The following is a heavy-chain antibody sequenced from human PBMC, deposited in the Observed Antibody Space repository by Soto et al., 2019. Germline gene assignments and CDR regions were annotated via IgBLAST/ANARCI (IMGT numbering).Heavy chain of an antibody. CDR1: GFTFSSYG. CDR2: IRSSSSYI. CDR3: ARDGSDYGDYLGYFDY. V-gene: IGHV3-21*01. Sequence: PGGSLRLSCAASGFTFSSYGMNWVRQAPGKGLEWVSSIRSSSSYIYYADSVKGRFTISRDNAKNSPYLQMNSLRAEDTAVYYCARDGSDYGDYLGYFDYWGQGTLVTVSS. J-gene: IGHJ4*02. D-gene: IGHD4-17*01.